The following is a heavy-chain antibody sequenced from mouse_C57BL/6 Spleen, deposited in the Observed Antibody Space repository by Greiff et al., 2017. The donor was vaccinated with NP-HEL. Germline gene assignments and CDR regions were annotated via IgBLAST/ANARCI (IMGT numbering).Heavy chain of an antibody. D-gene: IGHD4-1*01. J-gene: IGHJ4*01. Sequence: VQLQQSGAELVKPGASVKISCKASGYAFSSYWMNWVKPRPGKGLEWIGQIYPGDGDTNYNGKFKGKATLTADKSSSTAYMQLSSLTSEDSAVYFCARPLSGTRAMDYWGQGTSVTVSS. CDR1: GYAFSSYW. V-gene: IGHV1-80*01. CDR2: IYPGDGDT. CDR3: ARPLSGTRAMDY.